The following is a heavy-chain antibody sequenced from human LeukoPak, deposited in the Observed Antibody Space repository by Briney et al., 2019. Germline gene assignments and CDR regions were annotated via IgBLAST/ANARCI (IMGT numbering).Heavy chain of an antibody. Sequence: SGGSLRLSCAASGFTFGSYAMSWVRQAAGKGLEWVSGISGSGDTTYYADSVKGRFTISRDNSKKTLYVQMNSLRAEDTAVYYCAKSYYADRSYFDSWGQGTLVTVSS. CDR1: GFTFGSYA. CDR3: AKSYYADRSYFDS. CDR2: ISGSGDTT. D-gene: IGHD3-22*01. V-gene: IGHV3-23*01. J-gene: IGHJ4*02.